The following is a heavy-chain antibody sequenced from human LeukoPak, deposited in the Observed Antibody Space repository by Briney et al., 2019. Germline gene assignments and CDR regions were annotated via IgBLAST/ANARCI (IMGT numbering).Heavy chain of an antibody. CDR1: GGTFSSYA. CDR2: IIPIFGTA. V-gene: IGHV1-69*05. J-gene: IGHJ3*02. Sequence: SVKVSCKASGGTFSSYAISWVRQAPGQGLEWMGKIIPIFGTANYAQKFQGRVTITTDESTSTAYMELSSLRSEDTAVYYCARSGYCSSTSCSYAFDIWGQGTMVTVSS. CDR3: ARSGYCSSTSCSYAFDI. D-gene: IGHD2-2*01.